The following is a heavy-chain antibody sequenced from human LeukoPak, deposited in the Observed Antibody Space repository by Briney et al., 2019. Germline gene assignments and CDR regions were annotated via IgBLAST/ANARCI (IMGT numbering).Heavy chain of an antibody. CDR2: IYYSGST. Sequence: PSETLSLTCTVSGGSISSGGYYWSWIRQHPGKGLEWIGYIYYSGSTYYNPSLKSRVTISVDTSKNQFSLKLSSVTAADTAVYYCARGYYGSGNYFDYWGQGTLVTVSS. D-gene: IGHD3-10*01. J-gene: IGHJ4*02. V-gene: IGHV4-31*03. CDR3: ARGYYGSGNYFDY. CDR1: GGSISSGGYY.